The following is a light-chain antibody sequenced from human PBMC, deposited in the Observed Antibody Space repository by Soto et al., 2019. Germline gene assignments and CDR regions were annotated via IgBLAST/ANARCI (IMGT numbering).Light chain of an antibody. CDR1: QSVSSN. V-gene: IGKV3-15*01. J-gene: IGKJ3*01. CDR3: QQYNNWPPFA. CDR2: GAS. Sequence: GMAHTPASLSVSPGERATLSCRASQSVSSNLAWYQQKPGQAPRLLIYGASTRATGIPARFSGSGSGTEFTLTISSLQSEDFAVYYCQQYNNWPPFAFGPGTKVDI.